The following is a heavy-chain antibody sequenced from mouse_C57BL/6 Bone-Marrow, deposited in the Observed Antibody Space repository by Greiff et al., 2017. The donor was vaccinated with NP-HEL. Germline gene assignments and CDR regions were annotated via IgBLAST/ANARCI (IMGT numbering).Heavy chain of an antibody. Sequence: EVMLVESGGGLVQPGGSLKLSCAASGFTFSDYYMYWVRQTPEKRLEWVAYISNGGGSTYYPDTVKGRFTISRDNAKNTLYLQMSRLKSEDTAMYYCARTGTMAYRDYAMDYWGQGTSVTVSS. CDR3: ARTGTMAYRDYAMDY. CDR1: GFTFSDYY. D-gene: IGHD1-1*02. V-gene: IGHV5-12*01. J-gene: IGHJ4*01. CDR2: ISNGGGST.